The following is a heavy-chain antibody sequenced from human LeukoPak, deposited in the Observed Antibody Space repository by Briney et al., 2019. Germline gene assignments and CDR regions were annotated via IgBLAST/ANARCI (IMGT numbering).Heavy chain of an antibody. V-gene: IGHV4-59*01. CDR3: ARVGGYSRTDFDY. D-gene: IGHD3-16*01. CDR2: IYYSGST. Sequence: KPSETLSLTCTVSGGSISSYYWSWIRQPPGKGLEWIGYIYYSGSTNYNPSLKSRVTISVDTSKNQFSLKLSSVTAADTAVYYCARVGGYSRTDFDYWGQGTLVTVSS. CDR1: GGSISSYY. J-gene: IGHJ4*02.